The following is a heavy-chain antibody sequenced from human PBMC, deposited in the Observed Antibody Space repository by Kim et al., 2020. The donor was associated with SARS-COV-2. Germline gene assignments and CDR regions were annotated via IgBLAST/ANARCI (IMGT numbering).Heavy chain of an antibody. D-gene: IGHD1-20*01. J-gene: IGHJ3*01. CDR3: AKDLNPFNSVYDSFDV. V-gene: IGHV3-23*01. Sequence: SVKVRFTFSRDNSKKTLYLQMHSLRAEDTAVYYCAKDLNPFNSVYDSFDVWGPGTTVTVSS.